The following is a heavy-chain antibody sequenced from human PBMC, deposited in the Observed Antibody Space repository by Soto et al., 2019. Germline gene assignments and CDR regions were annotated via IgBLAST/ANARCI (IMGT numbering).Heavy chain of an antibody. CDR1: GGTFSSYA. D-gene: IGHD3-22*01. V-gene: IGHV1-69*06. Sequence: SVKVSCKASGGTFSSYAISWVRQAPGQGLEWMGGIIPIFGTANYAQKFQGRVTITADKSTSTAYMELSSLRSEDTAVYYCARVQSYYYDSSDYQYYYYYGMDVWGQGTTVTVSS. CDR2: IIPIFGTA. J-gene: IGHJ6*02. CDR3: ARVQSYYYDSSDYQYYYYYGMDV.